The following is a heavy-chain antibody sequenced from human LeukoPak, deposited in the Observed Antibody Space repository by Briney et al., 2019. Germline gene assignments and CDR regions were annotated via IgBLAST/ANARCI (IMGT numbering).Heavy chain of an antibody. CDR3: ARDLSAAFDS. V-gene: IGHV3-33*01. CDR2: LVYDERI. CDR1: GFPFSSYG. Sequence: GGSLRLSCAASGFPFSSYGMHWVRQAPGKGLEWVARLVYDERIDYANSVKGRFSISRDNSKNTLFLDMSDLRVEDTAVYYRARDLSAAFDSWGQGVLVTVSS. J-gene: IGHJ4*02. D-gene: IGHD6-19*01.